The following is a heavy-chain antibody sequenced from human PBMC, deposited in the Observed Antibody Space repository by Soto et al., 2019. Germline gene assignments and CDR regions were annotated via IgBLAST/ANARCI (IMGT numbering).Heavy chain of an antibody. J-gene: IGHJ4*02. Sequence: QVQLQESGPGLVKPSGTLSLTCAVSGASISSSSWCSWVRQSPGNGLEWIGENFHSGSTSYNPSLMSRVAMSVDTSRDQFALEWSSVTAADTAVYYCASTVSTRTYYLDYWGQGTLVTV. V-gene: IGHV4-4*02. CDR1: GASISSSSW. CDR2: NFHSGST. CDR3: ASTVSTRTYYLDY. D-gene: IGHD4-17*01.